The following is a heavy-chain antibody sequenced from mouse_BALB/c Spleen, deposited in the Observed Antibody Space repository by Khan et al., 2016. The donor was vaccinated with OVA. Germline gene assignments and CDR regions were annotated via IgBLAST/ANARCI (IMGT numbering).Heavy chain of an antibody. CDR2: INTETGEP. J-gene: IGHJ1*01. CDR1: GYTFTDYS. Sequence: QIQLVQSGPELKKPGETVKISCKASGYTFTDYSMNWVKQAPGKGLKWMGWINTETGEPTYADDFKGRFAFSLETSASTAFLQINTLKNEDAATYCGAGRRHWYFDVWGAGTTVTVSS. V-gene: IGHV9-2-1*01. CDR3: AGRRHWYFDV.